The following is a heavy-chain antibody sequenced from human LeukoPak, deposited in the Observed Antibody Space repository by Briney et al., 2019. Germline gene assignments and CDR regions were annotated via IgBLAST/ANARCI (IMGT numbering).Heavy chain of an antibody. D-gene: IGHD4-17*01. Sequence: GGSLRLSCSASGFPFSGFAMGWVRQAPGKGLEWVSSISGSGGNTYYADSVEGRFTISRDNSKNTLYLQMNSLRAEDTALYYCARGRGGDYVPSRFDYWGQGTLVTVSS. V-gene: IGHV3-23*01. CDR3: ARGRGGDYVPSRFDY. CDR2: ISGSGGNT. CDR1: GFPFSGFA. J-gene: IGHJ4*02.